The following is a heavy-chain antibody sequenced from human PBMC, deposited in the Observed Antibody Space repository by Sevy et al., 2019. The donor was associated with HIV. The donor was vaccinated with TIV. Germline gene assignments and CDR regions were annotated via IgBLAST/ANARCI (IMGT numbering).Heavy chain of an antibody. V-gene: IGHV5-51*01. Sequence: GESLKISCKGSGYSFTNYWIAWVRQMPGKGLEWMGIIYPGDSESRYSPSFQGQVTISADKSISTAYLHWSSLKASDTAMYYCARFYDSSGHFPSDYWGQGTLVTVSS. J-gene: IGHJ4*02. CDR3: ARFYDSSGHFPSDY. CDR1: GYSFTNYW. D-gene: IGHD3-22*01. CDR2: IYPGDSES.